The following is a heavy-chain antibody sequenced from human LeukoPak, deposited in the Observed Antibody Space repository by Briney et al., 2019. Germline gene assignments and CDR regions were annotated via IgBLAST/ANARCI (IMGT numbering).Heavy chain of an antibody. J-gene: IGHJ6*03. D-gene: IGHD3-10*01. CDR2: INHSGST. Sequence: SETLSLTCAVSGGSVSGYYWSWIRQPPGKGLEWIGEINHSGSTNYNPSLKSRVTISVDTSKNQFSLKLSSVTAADTAVYYCASLAVSGYYYYMDVWGKGTTVTVSS. CDR1: GGSVSGYY. CDR3: ASLAVSGYYYYMDV. V-gene: IGHV4-34*01.